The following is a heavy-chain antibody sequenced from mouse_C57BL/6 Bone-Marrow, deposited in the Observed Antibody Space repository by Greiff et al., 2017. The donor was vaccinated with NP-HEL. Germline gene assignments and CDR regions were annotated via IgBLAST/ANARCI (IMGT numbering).Heavy chain of an antibody. V-gene: IGHV1-81*01. CDR2: IYPRSGNT. J-gene: IGHJ3*01. CDR1: GYTFTSYG. CDR3: ASDPPRLLWLRRRSSFAY. D-gene: IGHD2-2*01. Sequence: QVQLQQSGAELARPGASVKLSCKASGYTFTSYGISWVKQRTGQGLEWIGEIYPRSGNTYYNEKFKGKATLTAAKSSRTAYMELRSLTSEDSAVYFCASDPPRLLWLRRRSSFAYWGQGTLVTVSA.